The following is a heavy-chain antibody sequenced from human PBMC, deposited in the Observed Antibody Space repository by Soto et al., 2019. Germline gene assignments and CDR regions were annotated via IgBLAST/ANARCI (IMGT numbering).Heavy chain of an antibody. CDR3: ARVPSSGIYYVDY. CDR2: IYHSGSN. CDR1: GVSISNVDYY. J-gene: IGHJ4*01. D-gene: IGHD1-26*01. V-gene: IGHV4-30-4*01. Sequence: PAESLSLTCSVSGVSISNVDYYWGWIRQPPGKGLESIGYIYHSGSNYYNPSLKSRLTRSLDASKNQLHMNLTSVTAADTAVYYCARVPSSGIYYVDYWGHGTLVTVSS.